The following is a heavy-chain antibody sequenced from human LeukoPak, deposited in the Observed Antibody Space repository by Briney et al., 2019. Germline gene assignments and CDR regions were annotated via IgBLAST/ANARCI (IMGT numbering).Heavy chain of an antibody. CDR3: ATGHSYGYDY. Sequence: GGSLRLSCAASGLTFSDFWMHWVRQPPGKGLVWVALVKGDGRTTIYADSVKGRFTISRDNAKNTLYLQMNSLRANDSGVYYCATGHSYGYDYWGQGVLVTVSS. CDR2: VKGDGRTT. V-gene: IGHV3-74*01. CDR1: GLTFSDFW. D-gene: IGHD5-18*01. J-gene: IGHJ4*02.